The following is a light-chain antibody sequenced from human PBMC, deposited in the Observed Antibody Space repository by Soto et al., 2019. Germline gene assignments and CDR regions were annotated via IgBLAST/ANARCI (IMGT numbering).Light chain of an antibody. J-gene: IGKJ1*01. V-gene: IGKV1-5*01. CDR2: DAS. CDR3: QQYNNYFSWT. CDR1: QSISIW. Sequence: DIQMTQSPSTLSASVGDRVTITCRASQSISIWLAWYQQKPGKAPNILIYDASTLVSGVPSRFSGSGSGAEFTLTISSLQPDDFATYYCQQYNNYFSWTFGQGTKVEIK.